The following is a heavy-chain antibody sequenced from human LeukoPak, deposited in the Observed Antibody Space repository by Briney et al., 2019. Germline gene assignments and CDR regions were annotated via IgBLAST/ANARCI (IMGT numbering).Heavy chain of an antibody. CDR3: ARGGDYGAQYSQH. J-gene: IGHJ1*01. D-gene: IGHD4-17*01. CDR2: IYHSGST. CDR1: GYSISSGYY. Sequence: SETLSLTCTVSGYSISSGYYWGWIRQPPGKGLEWIGSIYHSGSTYYNPSLKSRVTISVDTSKNQFSLKLSSVTAADTAVYYCARGGDYGAQYSQHWGQGTLVTVSS. V-gene: IGHV4-38-2*02.